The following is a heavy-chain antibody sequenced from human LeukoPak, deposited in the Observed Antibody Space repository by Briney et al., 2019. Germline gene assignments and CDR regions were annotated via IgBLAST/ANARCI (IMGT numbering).Heavy chain of an antibody. CDR1: GYTFTSYY. CDR3: AXXXXXXFGGVIVTNYYFYMDV. V-gene: IGHV1-46*01. Sequence: GASVKVSCKASGYTFTSYYMHWVRQAPGQGLEWMGIINPSGGSTSYAQKFQGRVTMTRDMSTSTVYIELSRLRSDDTAVYYCAXXXXXXFGGVIVTNYYFYMDVWGKGTTVTVSS. J-gene: IGHJ6*03. D-gene: IGHD3-16*02. CDR2: INPSGGST.